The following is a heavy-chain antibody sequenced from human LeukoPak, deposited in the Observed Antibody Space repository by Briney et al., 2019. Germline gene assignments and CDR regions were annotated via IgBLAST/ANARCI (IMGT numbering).Heavy chain of an antibody. Sequence: SETLSLTCAVYGGSFSGYYWSWIRQPPGKGLEWIGEINHSGSTNYNPSLKSRVTLSVDTSKNQFSLKLSSVTAADTAVYYCARGTGVYDFWSGYLKGYFDYWGQGTLVTVSS. CDR1: GGSFSGYY. V-gene: IGHV4-34*01. D-gene: IGHD3-3*01. J-gene: IGHJ4*02. CDR2: INHSGST. CDR3: ARGTGVYDFWSGYLKGYFDY.